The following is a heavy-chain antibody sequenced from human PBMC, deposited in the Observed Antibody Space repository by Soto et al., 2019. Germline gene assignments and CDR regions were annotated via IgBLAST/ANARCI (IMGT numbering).Heavy chain of an antibody. Sequence: GSLRLSCAASGFSFSSYDMHWVRQAPGKGLEWVAVISYDGSNKYYADSVKGRFTISRDNSKDTLYLQMSSLRAEDTAVYYCARFCLYYDILTCYTMDVWGQGTTVTVSS. CDR1: GFSFSSYD. D-gene: IGHD3-9*01. CDR3: ARFCLYYDILTCYTMDV. V-gene: IGHV3-30-3*01. CDR2: ISYDGSNK. J-gene: IGHJ6*02.